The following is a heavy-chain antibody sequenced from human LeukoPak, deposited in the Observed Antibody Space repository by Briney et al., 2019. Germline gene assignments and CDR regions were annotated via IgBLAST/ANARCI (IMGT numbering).Heavy chain of an antibody. CDR1: AGSISSSSYY. J-gene: IGHJ4*02. V-gene: IGHV4-39*01. CDR3: ARAPDYYDSSGYYSYFDY. D-gene: IGHD3-22*01. Sequence: PSETLSLTCTVSAGSISSSSYYWGWIRQPPGKGLEWIGSIYYRGSTYYNPSLKSRVTISVDTSKNQFTLKLSSVTAADTAVYYCARAPDYYDSSGYYSYFDYWGQGTLVTVSS. CDR2: IYYRGST.